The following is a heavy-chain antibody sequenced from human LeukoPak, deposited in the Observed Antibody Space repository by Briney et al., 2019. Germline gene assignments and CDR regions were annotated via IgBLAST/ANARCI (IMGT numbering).Heavy chain of an antibody. J-gene: IGHJ4*02. Sequence: GGSLRLSCAASGSTFSSYAMSWVRQAPGKGLEWVSAISGSGGSTYYADSVKGRFTISRDNSENTLYLQMNSLRAEDTAVYYCAKVLVRGVYYFDYWGQGTLVTVSS. CDR2: ISGSGGST. CDR3: AKVLVRGVYYFDY. CDR1: GSTFSSYA. D-gene: IGHD3-10*01. V-gene: IGHV3-23*01.